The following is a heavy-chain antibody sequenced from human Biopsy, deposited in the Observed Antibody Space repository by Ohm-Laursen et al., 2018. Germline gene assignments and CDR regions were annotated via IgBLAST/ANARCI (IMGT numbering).Heavy chain of an antibody. D-gene: IGHD3-10*01. CDR2: INPNSGVT. V-gene: IGHV1-2*02. Sequence: ASVKVSCKASGYTFTGYYMHWVRQAPGQGLEWMGWINPNSGVTNYAQRFQGRVTMTRDTSISTAYMELSRLKSDDTAVYYCARDPRYGYGSYFDYWGQGTLVAVSS. CDR1: GYTFTGYY. J-gene: IGHJ4*02. CDR3: ARDPRYGYGSYFDY.